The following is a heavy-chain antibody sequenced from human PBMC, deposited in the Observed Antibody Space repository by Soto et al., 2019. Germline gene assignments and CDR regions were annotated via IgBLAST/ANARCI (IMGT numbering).Heavy chain of an antibody. V-gene: IGHV4-59*01. CDR2: IYYSGST. Sequence: SETLSLTCTVSGGSISSYYWSWIRQPPGKGLEWIGYIYYSGSTNYNPSLKSRVTISVDTSKNQFSLKLSSVTAADTAVYYCACFLILSGYYIQDAFDFCGQGTMDPVSS. CDR3: ACFLILSGYYIQDAFDF. J-gene: IGHJ3*01. D-gene: IGHD3-9*01. CDR1: GGSISSYY.